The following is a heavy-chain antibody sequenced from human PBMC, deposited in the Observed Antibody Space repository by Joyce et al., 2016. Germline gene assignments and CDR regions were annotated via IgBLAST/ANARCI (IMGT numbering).Heavy chain of an antibody. D-gene: IGHD5-12*01. V-gene: IGHV3-53*01. CDR2: IYSGGST. CDR1: GFTVRSNY. J-gene: IGHJ3*02. Sequence: EVQLVESGGGLIQPGGSLRLSCAASGFTVRSNYMSWVRQAPGKGLEWVSVIYSGGSTYYADSVKVRFTISRDNSKNTLYLQMNSLRAEDTAVYYCARGTRRSGYDSDDAFDIWGQGTMVTVSS. CDR3: ARGTRRSGYDSDDAFDI.